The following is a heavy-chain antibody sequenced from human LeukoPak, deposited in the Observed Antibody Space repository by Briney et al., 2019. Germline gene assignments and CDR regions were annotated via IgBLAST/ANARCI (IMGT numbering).Heavy chain of an antibody. D-gene: IGHD6-19*01. CDR1: GGSFSGYY. CDR3: ANTRIAVRGRRTGFDY. J-gene: IGHJ4*02. V-gene: IGHV4-34*01. CDR2: INHSGST. Sequence: SETLSLTCAVYGGSFSGYYWSWIRQPPGKGLEWIGEINHSGSTNYNPSLKSRVTISVDTSKNQFSLKLSSVTAADTAVYYCANTRIAVRGRRTGFDYWGQGTLVTVSS.